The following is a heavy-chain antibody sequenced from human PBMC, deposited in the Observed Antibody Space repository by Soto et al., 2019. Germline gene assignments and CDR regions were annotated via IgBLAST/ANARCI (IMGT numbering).Heavy chain of an antibody. D-gene: IGHD6-13*01. CDR2: IGTAGDT. CDR3: ARGALAAAGPDDFDI. Sequence: EVQLVESGGGLVQPGGSLRLSCAASGFTFSSYDMHWVRQATGKGLEWVSAIGTAGDTYYPGSVKGRFTISRENAKNSLYLQMNSLRAGDTDVYYCARGALAAAGPDDFDIWGQGTMVTVSS. V-gene: IGHV3-13*01. J-gene: IGHJ3*02. CDR1: GFTFSSYD.